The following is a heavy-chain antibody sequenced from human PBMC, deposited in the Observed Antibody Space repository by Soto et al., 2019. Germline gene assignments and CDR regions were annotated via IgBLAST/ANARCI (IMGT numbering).Heavy chain of an antibody. Sequence: SVPRRVSPTQTITLTCTFSGFSLSTSGVGVGWIRQPPGKALESLALIYWDDDKRYSPSLKSRLTITKDTSKNQVVLTITNMDPVDTATYYCAHNLVPAAKYYYYYYGMDVWGQGTTVTVSS. J-gene: IGHJ6*02. CDR3: AHNLVPAAKYYYYYYGMDV. V-gene: IGHV2-5*02. D-gene: IGHD2-2*01. CDR2: IYWDDDK. CDR1: GFSLSTSGVG.